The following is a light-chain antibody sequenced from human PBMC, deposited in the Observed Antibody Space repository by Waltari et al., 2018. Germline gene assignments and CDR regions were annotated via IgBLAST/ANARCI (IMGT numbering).Light chain of an antibody. J-gene: IGKJ2*01. Sequence: EVMLTQSPATLSLSAGDIATLSCRASPSVSTDLAWYQQNPGQAPRLLYCDPSNRATGIPARFSGSGSGTDFSLTISSLEPEDFAVYYCQQRRKWRTFGQGTKLEI. CDR1: PSVSTD. CDR3: QQRRKWRT. CDR2: DPS. V-gene: IGKV3-11*01.